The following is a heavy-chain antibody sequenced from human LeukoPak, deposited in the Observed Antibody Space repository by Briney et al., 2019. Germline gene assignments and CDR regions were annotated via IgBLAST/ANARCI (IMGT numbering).Heavy chain of an antibody. CDR3: ATYSSSNGREFQY. CDR2: ISSEGSSI. Sequence: PGGSLRLSCAASGFTFSSYWMHWVRQAPGKGLVWVSRISSEGSSISYADSVKGRFTISRDNSKNTLYLQMNSLRAEDTAVYYCATYSSSNGREFQYWGQGTLVTVSS. V-gene: IGHV3-74*01. J-gene: IGHJ1*01. CDR1: GFTFSSYW. D-gene: IGHD2-2*01.